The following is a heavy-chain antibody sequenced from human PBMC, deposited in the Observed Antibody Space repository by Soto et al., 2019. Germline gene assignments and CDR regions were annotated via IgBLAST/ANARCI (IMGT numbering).Heavy chain of an antibody. CDR3: ARASQDYDFWSGYNY. D-gene: IGHD3-3*01. CDR2: IYYSGST. J-gene: IGHJ4*02. CDR1: GCSISSGGYY. Sequence: QVQLQEAGPGLVKPSQTLSLTCTVSGCSISSGGYYWSWIRQHPGKGLEWIGYIYYSGSTYYNPSLKSRVTISVDTSKNQFSLKLSAVTAADTAVYYCARASQDYDFWSGYNYWGQGTLVTVFS. V-gene: IGHV4-31*03.